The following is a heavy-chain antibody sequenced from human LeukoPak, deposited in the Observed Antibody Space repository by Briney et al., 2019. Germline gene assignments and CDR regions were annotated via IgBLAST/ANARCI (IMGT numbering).Heavy chain of an antibody. CDR1: GFTFRNYG. Sequence: QPGGSLRLSCTASGFTFRNYGMHWVRQAPGKGLEWVAVVSYDGKNTYYVDSVKGRFTVSRDNSRNTLYLQMNSLRVEDTAVYYCANLRGNNWYIEYWGQGTLVTVSS. CDR2: VSYDGKNT. CDR3: ANLRGNNWYIEY. D-gene: IGHD1-1*01. V-gene: IGHV3-30*18. J-gene: IGHJ4*02.